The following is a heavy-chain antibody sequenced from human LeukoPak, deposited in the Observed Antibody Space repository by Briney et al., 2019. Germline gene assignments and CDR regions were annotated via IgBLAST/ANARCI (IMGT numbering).Heavy chain of an antibody. D-gene: IGHD3-9*01. CDR3: SRHSRNQRHYDILTGYFAVDY. Sequence: GGSLRLSCAASGFTFSSYSMNWVRQAPGKGLEWVSSISSSSSYIYYADSVKGRFTISRDNAKNSLYLQMNSLRAEDTAVYYCSRHSRNQRHYDILTGYFAVDYWGQGTLVTVSS. CDR1: GFTFSSYS. V-gene: IGHV3-21*01. CDR2: ISSSSSYI. J-gene: IGHJ4*02.